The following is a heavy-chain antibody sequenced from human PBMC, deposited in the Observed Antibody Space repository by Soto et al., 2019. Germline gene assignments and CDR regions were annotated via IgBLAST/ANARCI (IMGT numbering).Heavy chain of an antibody. V-gene: IGHV3-23*01. D-gene: IGHD6-13*01. CDR3: AKDLGGVAGWGYYYYMDV. Sequence: GGSLRLSCAASGCTFRSYAMIWVRQAPGKGLEWVSAISGSGGSTYYADSVKGRFTISRDNSKNTLYLQMNSLRAEDTAVYYCAKDLGGVAGWGYYYYMDVWGKGTTVTVSS. CDR2: ISGSGGST. J-gene: IGHJ6*03. CDR1: GCTFRSYA.